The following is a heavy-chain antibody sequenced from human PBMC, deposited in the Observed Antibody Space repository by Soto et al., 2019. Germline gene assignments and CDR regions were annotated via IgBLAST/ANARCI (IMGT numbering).Heavy chain of an antibody. Sequence: SLRLSCAASGFTFSSYAIHWVRQAPGKGLEWVAVISYDGSNKYYADSVKGRFTISRDNAKNSLYLQMNSLRPEDTAFYYCAKETHSGNTYFEAFDMWGQGTMVTVSS. V-gene: IGHV3-30-3*01. CDR3: AKETHSGNTYFEAFDM. CDR2: ISYDGSNK. J-gene: IGHJ3*02. CDR1: GFTFSSYA. D-gene: IGHD6-13*01.